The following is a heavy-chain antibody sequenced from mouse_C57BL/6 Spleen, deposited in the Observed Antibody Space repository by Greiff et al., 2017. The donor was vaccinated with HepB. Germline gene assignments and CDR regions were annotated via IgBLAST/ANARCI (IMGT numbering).Heavy chain of an antibody. CDR3: ARWGITGDAY. CDR1: GYTFTSYW. D-gene: IGHD1-1*01. CDR2: IYPSDSET. V-gene: IGHV1-61*01. Sequence: VQLQQPGAELVRPGSSVKLSCKASGYTFTSYWMDWVKQRPGQGLEWIGNIYPSDSETHYNQKFKDKATLTVDKSSSTAYMQLSSLTSEDSAVYYCARWGITGDAYWGQGTLVTVSA. J-gene: IGHJ3*01.